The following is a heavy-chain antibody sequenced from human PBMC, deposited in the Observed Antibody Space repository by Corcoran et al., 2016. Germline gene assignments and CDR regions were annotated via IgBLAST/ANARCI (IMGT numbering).Heavy chain of an antibody. V-gene: IGHV4-59*01. CDR3: ARESGTKFYFDY. J-gene: IGHJ4*02. CDR1: GGSISGYY. CDR2: IYYSGST. Sequence: QVQLQESGPGLVKPSETLSLTCTVSGGSISGYYWSWIRQPPGKGLEWIGYIYYSGSTNYNPSLKSRVTISVDTSKNQFSLKLKSVTAADTAVYYCARESGTKFYFDYWGQGTLVTVSS.